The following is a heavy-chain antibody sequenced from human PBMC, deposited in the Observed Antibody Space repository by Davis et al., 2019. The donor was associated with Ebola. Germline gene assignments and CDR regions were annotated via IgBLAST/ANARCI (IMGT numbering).Heavy chain of an antibody. V-gene: IGHV4-30-4*01. D-gene: IGHD2-2*01. CDR2: IYYSGST. J-gene: IGHJ6*02. CDR1: GGSISSGDYY. Sequence: PSETLSLTCTVSGGSISSGDYYWSWIRQPPGKGLEWIGYIYYSGSTYYNPSPKSRVTISVDTSKNQFSLKLSSVTAADTAVYYCARDPIYCSSTSCQRGDYYYGMDVWGQGTTVTVSS. CDR3: ARDPIYCSSTSCQRGDYYYGMDV.